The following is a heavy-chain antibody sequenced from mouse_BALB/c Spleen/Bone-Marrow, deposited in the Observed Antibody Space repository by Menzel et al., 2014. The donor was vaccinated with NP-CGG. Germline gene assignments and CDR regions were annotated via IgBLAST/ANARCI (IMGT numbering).Heavy chain of an antibody. CDR1: GYTFTSYY. J-gene: IGHJ2*01. CDR3: TRSTMITYFYY. V-gene: IGHV1S81*02. Sequence: VQLQQSGAELVKPGASVKLSCKASGYTFTSYYMYWVKQRPGQGLEWIGEINPSNGGTNFNEKFKSKATLTVDKSSSTAYMQLSILTSEDSAVYYCTRSTMITYFYYWGQGTTLTVSP. D-gene: IGHD2-4*01. CDR2: INPSNGGT.